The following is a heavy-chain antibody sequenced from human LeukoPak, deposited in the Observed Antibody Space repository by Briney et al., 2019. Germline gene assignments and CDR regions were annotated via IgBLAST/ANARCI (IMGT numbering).Heavy chain of an antibody. V-gene: IGHV1-2*02. Sequence: ASVKVSCKASGYTFTGYYMHWVRQAPGQGLEWMGWINPNSGGTNYAQKFQGRVTMTRDTSISTAYMELSRLRSDDTAVYYCARDLGIVLMVYEKSFDYWGQGTLVTVSS. J-gene: IGHJ4*02. CDR2: INPNSGGT. CDR1: GYTFTGYY. D-gene: IGHD2-8*01. CDR3: ARDLGIVLMVYEKSFDY.